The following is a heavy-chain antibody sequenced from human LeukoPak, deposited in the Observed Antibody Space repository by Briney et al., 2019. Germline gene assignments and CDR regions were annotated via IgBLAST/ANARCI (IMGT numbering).Heavy chain of an antibody. CDR3: AKGSLGSWYFFDY. D-gene: IGHD6-13*01. Sequence: GGSLRRYCAASGFTFSKFAMSWVRQAPGKGPEWGSTISISGGDTYYADSVKGRFTVARDNSKNTLFLQMNSLRAEDTALYYCAKGSLGSWYFFDYWGQGTLVTASS. V-gene: IGHV3-23*01. CDR2: ISISGGDT. J-gene: IGHJ4*02. CDR1: GFTFSKFA.